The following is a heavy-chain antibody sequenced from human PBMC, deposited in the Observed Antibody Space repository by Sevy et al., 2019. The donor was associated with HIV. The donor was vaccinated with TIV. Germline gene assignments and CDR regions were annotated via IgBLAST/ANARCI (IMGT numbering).Heavy chain of an antibody. CDR1: GFTFSSSG. V-gene: IGHV3-30*02. CDR3: AKLGSTTLTTSDAFDI. D-gene: IGHD4-17*01. CDR2: IRYDGTTK. J-gene: IGHJ3*02. Sequence: GGSLRLSCAASGFTFSSSGMHWVRQAPGKGLEWVTFIRYDGTTKYYADSVKGRFTIPRDNSKSTLYLQMNSLRDEDTGVYFCAKLGSTTLTTSDAFDIWGQGTLVTVSS.